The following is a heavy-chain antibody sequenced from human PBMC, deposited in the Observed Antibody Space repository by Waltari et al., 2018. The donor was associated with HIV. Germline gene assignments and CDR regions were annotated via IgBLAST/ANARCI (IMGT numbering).Heavy chain of an antibody. D-gene: IGHD2-8*01. Sequence: EVHMVESGGGLVQPGGSLRLSCAASGLIFEDYGMHWARQGPGKSSEWISGISWDSGRIGYADSVVSRFTISRDNAKNFVYLQMNSLRGDDTAFYYCASGPLYDWFDPWGQGTLVTVSS. CDR1: GLIFEDYG. V-gene: IGHV3-9*01. CDR3: ASGPLYDWFDP. J-gene: IGHJ5*02. CDR2: ISWDSGRI.